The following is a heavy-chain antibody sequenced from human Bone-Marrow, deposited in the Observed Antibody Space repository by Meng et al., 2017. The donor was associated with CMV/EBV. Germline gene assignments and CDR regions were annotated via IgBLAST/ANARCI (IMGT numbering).Heavy chain of an antibody. CDR3: AKGGYQLLYNWFDP. J-gene: IGHJ5*02. CDR2: IYSGGSST. D-gene: IGHD2-2*01. Sequence: GGSLRLSCAASGFTFSSYAMSWVRQAPGKGLEWVSVIYSGGSSTYYADSVKGRFTISRDNSKNTLYLQMNSLRAEDTALYYCAKGGYQLLYNWFDPWGQGTLVTVSS. V-gene: IGHV3-23*03. CDR1: GFTFSSYA.